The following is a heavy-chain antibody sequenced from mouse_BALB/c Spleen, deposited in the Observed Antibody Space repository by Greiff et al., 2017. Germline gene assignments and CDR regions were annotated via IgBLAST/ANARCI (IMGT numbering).Heavy chain of an antibody. CDR2: INSNGGST. CDR1: GFTFSSYG. J-gene: IGHJ3*01. CDR3: ARDRSGNYRAWFAY. V-gene: IGHV5-6-3*01. Sequence: EVQVVESGGGLVQPGGSLKLSCAASGFTFSSYGMSWVRQTPDKRLELVATINSNGGSTYYPDSVKGRFTISRDNAKNTLYLQMSSLKSEDTAMYYCARDRSGNYRAWFAYWGQGTLVTVSA. D-gene: IGHD2-1*01.